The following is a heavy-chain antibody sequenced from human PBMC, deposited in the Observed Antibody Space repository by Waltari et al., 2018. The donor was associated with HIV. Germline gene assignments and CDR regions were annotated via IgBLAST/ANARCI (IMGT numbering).Heavy chain of an antibody. V-gene: IGHV3-7*01. D-gene: IGHD1-7*01. Sequence: EVQLVESGGGLVQPGGSLRLSCAASGFTFSSYWMSWVRQAPGEGLEWVANIKQDGSEKYYVDSVKGRFTISRDNAKNSLYLQMNSLRAEDTAVYYCARDSARITGTTRGLGYFQHWGQGTLVTVSS. J-gene: IGHJ1*01. CDR3: ARDSARITGTTRGLGYFQH. CDR1: GFTFSSYW. CDR2: IKQDGSEK.